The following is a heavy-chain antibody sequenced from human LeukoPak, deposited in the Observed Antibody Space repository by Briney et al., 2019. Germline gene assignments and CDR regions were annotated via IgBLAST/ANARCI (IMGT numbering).Heavy chain of an antibody. J-gene: IGHJ4*02. CDR2: IYTSGST. Sequence: SETLSLTCTVSGGSISSGSYYWSCIRQPAGKGLEWIGRIYTSGSTNYNPSLKSRVTISVDTSKNQFSLKLSSVTAADTAVYYCVASPFGVVIVDYWGQGTLVTVSS. CDR1: GGSISSGSYY. D-gene: IGHD3-3*01. V-gene: IGHV4-61*02. CDR3: VASPFGVVIVDY.